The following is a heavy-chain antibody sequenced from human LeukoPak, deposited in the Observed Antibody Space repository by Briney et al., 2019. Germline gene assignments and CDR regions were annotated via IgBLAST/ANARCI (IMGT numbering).Heavy chain of an antibody. Sequence: PSETLSLTCTVSGDSISNFYWNWIRQSPGKGLEWIGNIHYSGSSVYNPSPKSRGTISIDTSRKQFFLKLNSVTAADTAVYFCALAPNSNWFDFWGPGTLVTVSS. V-gene: IGHV4-59*03. D-gene: IGHD5-24*01. CDR3: ALAPNSNWFDF. J-gene: IGHJ5*01. CDR2: IHYSGSS. CDR1: GDSISNFY.